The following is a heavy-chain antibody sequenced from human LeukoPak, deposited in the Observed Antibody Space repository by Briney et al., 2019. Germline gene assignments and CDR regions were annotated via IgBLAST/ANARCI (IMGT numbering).Heavy chain of an antibody. J-gene: IGHJ4*02. D-gene: IGHD4-17*01. CDR3: ATDPRYGDYVH. CDR1: GFTFSSYG. V-gene: IGHV3-23*01. Sequence: GGTLRLSCAASGFTFSSYGMSWVRQAPGKGLEWVSAISGSGGSTYYADSVKGRFTISRDNSKNTLYLQMNSLRAEDTAVYYCATDPRYGDYVHWGQGTLVTVSS. CDR2: ISGSGGST.